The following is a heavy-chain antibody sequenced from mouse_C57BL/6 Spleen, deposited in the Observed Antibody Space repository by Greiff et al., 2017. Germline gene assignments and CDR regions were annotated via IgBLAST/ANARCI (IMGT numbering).Heavy chain of an antibody. V-gene: IGHV1-55*01. J-gene: IGHJ4*01. CDR1: GYTFTSYW. CDR2: IYPGSGST. Sequence: QVQLQQSGAELVKPGASVKMSCKASGYTFTSYWITWVKQRPGQGLEWIGDIYPGSGSTNYNEKFKSKATLTVDTSSSTAYMQLSSLTSEDSAVYYCARVKDAYAMDYWGQGTSVTVSS. D-gene: IGHD1-3*01. CDR3: ARVKDAYAMDY.